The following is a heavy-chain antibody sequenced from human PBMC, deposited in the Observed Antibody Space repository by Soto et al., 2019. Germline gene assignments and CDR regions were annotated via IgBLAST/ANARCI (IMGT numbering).Heavy chain of an antibody. J-gene: IGHJ6*02. Sequence: LRLSCAASGFTFSSHAMSWVRQAPGKGLEWVSSISGSRVSTYFADSVKGRFTISRDNSKNTLYLQMISLRAEDTAIYYCAKTKGIGYFYFYGMDVWGQGTTVTVSS. CDR3: AKTKGIGYFYFYGMDV. D-gene: IGHD6-13*01. CDR1: GFTFSSHA. V-gene: IGHV3-23*01. CDR2: ISGSRVST.